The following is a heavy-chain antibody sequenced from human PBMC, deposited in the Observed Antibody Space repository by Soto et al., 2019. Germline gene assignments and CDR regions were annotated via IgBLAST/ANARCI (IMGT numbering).Heavy chain of an antibody. D-gene: IGHD6-13*01. CDR1: GFSFYIYG. Sequence: QVQLVESGGGVVQPGRSLRLSCAASGFSFYIYGMHWVRQAPGKGLEWVAVIYYDGSKKYYADSVGGRFTISRDNSKNTLFLQMNSLRADDTAVYYCARDFGGVAAAGTFHSVDYWGQGTLVTVSS. CDR3: ARDFGGVAAAGTFHSVDY. CDR2: IYYDGSKK. V-gene: IGHV3-33*01. J-gene: IGHJ4*02.